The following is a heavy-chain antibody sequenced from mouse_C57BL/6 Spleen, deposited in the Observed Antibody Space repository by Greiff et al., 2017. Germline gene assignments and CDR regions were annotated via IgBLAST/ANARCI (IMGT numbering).Heavy chain of an antibody. CDR1: GYTFTDYE. V-gene: IGHV1-15*01. CDR2: IDPETGGT. D-gene: IGHD2-5*01. Sequence: QVQLQQSGAELVRPGASVTLSCKASGYTFTDYEMHWVKQTPVHGLEWIGAIDPETGGTAYNQKFKGQAILTADKSSSTAYMELRSLTSEDSAVYYCTRGGAYYSNYWFAYWGQGTLVTVSA. J-gene: IGHJ3*01. CDR3: TRGGAYYSNYWFAY.